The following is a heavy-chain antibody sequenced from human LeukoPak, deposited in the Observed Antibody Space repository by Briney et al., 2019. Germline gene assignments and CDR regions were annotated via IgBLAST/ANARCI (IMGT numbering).Heavy chain of an antibody. D-gene: IGHD1-26*01. CDR1: GGSISCNY. CDR3: ARAELDY. V-gene: IGHV4-59*01. Sequence: PSETLSLTCTVSGGSISCNYWSWLRPRPGKGLEWIGYIYYSGSTNYNPSLKSRVTISVDTCKNQFSLKLSSVTSADTAVYYCARAELDYWGQGTLVTVSS. J-gene: IGHJ4*02. CDR2: IYYSGST.